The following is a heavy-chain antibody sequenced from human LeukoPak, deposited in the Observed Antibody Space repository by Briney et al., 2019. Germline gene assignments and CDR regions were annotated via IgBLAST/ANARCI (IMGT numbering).Heavy chain of an antibody. Sequence: ASVKVSCKASGYTFTGYYMHWVRQAPGQGLEWMGWINPNSGGTNYAQKFQGRVTMTRDTSISTAYMELSRLRSDDTAVYYCAKGYGSSSILTLGDYYMDVWGKGTTVTVSS. D-gene: IGHD6-6*01. J-gene: IGHJ6*03. CDR3: AKGYGSSSILTLGDYYMDV. V-gene: IGHV1-2*02. CDR1: GYTFTGYY. CDR2: INPNSGGT.